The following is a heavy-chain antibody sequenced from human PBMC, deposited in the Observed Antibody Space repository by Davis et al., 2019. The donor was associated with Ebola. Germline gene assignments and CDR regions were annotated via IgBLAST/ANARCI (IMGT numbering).Heavy chain of an antibody. CDR1: GFTFTSSA. Sequence: AASVKVSCKASGFTFTSSAMQWVRQARGQRLEWIGWIVVGSGNTNYAQKFQGRVTITADKSTSTAYMELSSLRSEDTAVYYCAQSGYYRGYYYYGMDVWGQGTTVTVSS. CDR3: AQSGYYRGYYYYGMDV. D-gene: IGHD3-3*01. V-gene: IGHV1-58*02. CDR2: IVVGSGNT. J-gene: IGHJ6*02.